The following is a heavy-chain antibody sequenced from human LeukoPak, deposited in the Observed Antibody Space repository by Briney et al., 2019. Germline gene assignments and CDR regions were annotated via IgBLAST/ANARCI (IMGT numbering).Heavy chain of an antibody. CDR3: ARGCSSTSCWLRMDV. CDR1: GGSITNYY. CDR2: IYTSGST. D-gene: IGHD2-2*01. J-gene: IGHJ6*02. Sequence: SETLSLTCTVSGGSITNYYWSWIRQHAGKGLEWIGRIYTSGSTSYNPSLKSRVTMSVDTSKNQFSLKLSSVTAADTAVYYCARGCSSTSCWLRMDVWGQGTTVTVSS. V-gene: IGHV4-4*07.